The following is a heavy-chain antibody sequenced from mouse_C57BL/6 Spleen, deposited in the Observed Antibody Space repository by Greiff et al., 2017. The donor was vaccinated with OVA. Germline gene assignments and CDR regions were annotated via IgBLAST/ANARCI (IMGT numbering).Heavy chain of an antibody. D-gene: IGHD1-1*01. CDR2: IDPSDSYT. J-gene: IGHJ1*03. CDR3: ARSPYDYGSENWYFDV. CDR1: GYTFTSYW. V-gene: IGHV1-69*01. Sequence: QVQLQQPGAELVMPGASVKLSCKASGYTFTSYWMHWVKQRPGQGLEWIGEIDPSDSYTNYNQKFKGKSTLTVDKSSSTAYMQLSSLTSEDSAVYYCARSPYDYGSENWYFDVWGTGTTVTVSS.